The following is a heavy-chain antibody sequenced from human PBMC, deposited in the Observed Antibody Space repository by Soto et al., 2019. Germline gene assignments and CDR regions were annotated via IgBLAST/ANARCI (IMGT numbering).Heavy chain of an antibody. V-gene: IGHV3-33*03. J-gene: IGHJ6*02. D-gene: IGHD3-3*01. Sequence: GGSLRLSCAASGFDFSDHGMHWVRQAPGEGLEWVTVISYDGTAKYYKESLKGRFTTSRDNSKKTLYLQIDSLRVEDTAVYYCAKDEGRFLTNYFNYGIDVWGLGTTVTVS. CDR3: AKDEGRFLTNYFNYGIDV. CDR2: ISYDGTAK. CDR1: GFDFSDHG.